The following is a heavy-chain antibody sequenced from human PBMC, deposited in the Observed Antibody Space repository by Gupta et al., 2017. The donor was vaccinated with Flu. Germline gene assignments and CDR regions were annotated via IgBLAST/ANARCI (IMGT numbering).Heavy chain of an antibody. CDR3: ARHQGFCTDYDCFSSWFDS. D-gene: IGHD2-8*02. V-gene: IGHV4-59*01. CDR2: VYYSGTT. J-gene: IGHJ5*01. CDR1: GASITSFY. Sequence: QVRLQESGPGLVKPSETLPLTCSVSGASITSFYWRWIRQSPGQGLEWIECVYYSGTTKNNNSLEIRVTISVATSKTQFSLYLASATPADTAVYYCARHQGFCTDYDCFSSWFDSWGPGALVTVSS.